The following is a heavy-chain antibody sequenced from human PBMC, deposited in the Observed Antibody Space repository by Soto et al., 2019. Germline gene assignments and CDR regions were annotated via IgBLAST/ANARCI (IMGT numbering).Heavy chain of an antibody. D-gene: IGHD3-3*01. J-gene: IGHJ4*02. CDR2: INHSGST. CDR1: GGSFSGYY. V-gene: IGHV4-34*01. CDR3: ARGVRFWSGYPIGQTFDY. Sequence: QVQLQQWGAGLLKPSETLSLTCAVYGGSFSGYYWSWIRQPPGKGLEWIGEINHSGSTNYNPSLKSRVTISVDTSKNQFSLQLSSVTAADTAVYYCARGVRFWSGYPIGQTFDYWGQGTLVTVSS.